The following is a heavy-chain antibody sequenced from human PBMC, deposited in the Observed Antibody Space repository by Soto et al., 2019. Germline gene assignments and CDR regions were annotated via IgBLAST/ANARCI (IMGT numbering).Heavy chain of an antibody. CDR3: ARQTRDGYDWWFDP. J-gene: IGHJ5*02. CDR1: GGSISSRSYY. V-gene: IGHV4-39*01. CDR2: TYYSGST. D-gene: IGHD5-12*01. Sequence: QLQLQESGPGLVKPSETLSLTCTVSGGSISSRSYYWGWIRQPPGKVLEWIGSTYYSGSTYYNPSLKSRVTISVDTSKSKFSLKLSSVTAADTAVYYCARQTRDGYDWWFDPWGQGTLVTVST.